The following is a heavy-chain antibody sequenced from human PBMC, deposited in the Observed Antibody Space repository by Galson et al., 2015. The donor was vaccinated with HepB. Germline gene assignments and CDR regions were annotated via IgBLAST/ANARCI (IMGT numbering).Heavy chain of an antibody. V-gene: IGHV3-30-3*01. CDR2: ISYDGSNK. CDR1: GFTFSSYA. Sequence: SLRLSCAASGFTFSSYAMHWVRQAPGKGLEWVAVISYDGSNKYYADSVKGRFTISRDNSKNTLYLQMNSLRAEDTAVYYCARDLYSSSWYWFDYWGQGTLVTVSS. CDR3: ARDLYSSSWYWFDY. D-gene: IGHD6-13*01. J-gene: IGHJ4*02.